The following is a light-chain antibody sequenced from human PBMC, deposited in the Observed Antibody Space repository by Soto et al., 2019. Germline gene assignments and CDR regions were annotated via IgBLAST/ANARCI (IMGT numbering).Light chain of an antibody. CDR1: QGISSY. Sequence: DIQLTQSPFFLSASVGYRFTITCRASQGISSYLVWYQQKAGKAPKSLIYAASTLQSGVPSRFSGSGSGTEFTLTISSLQPEDSATYYCRQHNSFPITFGQGTRREIK. CDR2: AAS. V-gene: IGKV1-9*01. J-gene: IGKJ5*01. CDR3: RQHNSFPIT.